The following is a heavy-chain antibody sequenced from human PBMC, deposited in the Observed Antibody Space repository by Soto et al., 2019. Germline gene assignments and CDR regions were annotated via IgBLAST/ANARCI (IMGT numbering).Heavy chain of an antibody. Sequence: QVQLQESGPGLVKPSQTLSLTCTVSGGSISSGDYYWSWIRQPPGKGLEWIGYIYYSGSTYYNPSLKSRVTISVDTSKNQFSLKLSSVTAADTAVYYCARDNSWCGYSYGYHAFDIWGQGTMVTVS. CDR3: ARDNSWCGYSYGYHAFDI. CDR1: GGSISSGDYY. J-gene: IGHJ3*02. D-gene: IGHD5-18*01. CDR2: IYYSGST. V-gene: IGHV4-30-4*01.